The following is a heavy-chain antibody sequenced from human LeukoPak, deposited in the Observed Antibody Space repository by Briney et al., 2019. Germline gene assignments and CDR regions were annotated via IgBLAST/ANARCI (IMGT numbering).Heavy chain of an antibody. J-gene: IGHJ2*01. D-gene: IGHD4-23*01. CDR2: IIPFLGIA. V-gene: IGHV1-69*04. CDR1: GGTFSSYA. Sequence: SVKVSCKASGGTFSSYAISWVRQAPGQGLDWMGRIIPFLGIANYAQKFQGRVTITADKSTSTAFMELSTLRSEDTAVYYCARAEDDYGGKVGTWYFDLWGRGTLVTVSS. CDR3: ARAEDDYGGKVGTWYFDL.